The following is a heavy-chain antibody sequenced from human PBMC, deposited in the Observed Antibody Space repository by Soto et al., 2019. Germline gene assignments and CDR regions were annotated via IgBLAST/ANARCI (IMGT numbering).Heavy chain of an antibody. CDR2: ISAYNGNT. CDR3: ARDPPPPDY. J-gene: IGHJ4*02. Sequence: QVQLVQSGAEVKKPGASVKVSCKASGYTFASYAISWMRQAPGQGLEWMGWISAYNGNTNYAQKLQGRVTMTTDTNTSTAYLALRSLRSDDTAVYYCARDPPPPDYWGQGTLVTVSS. V-gene: IGHV1-18*01. CDR1: GYTFASYA.